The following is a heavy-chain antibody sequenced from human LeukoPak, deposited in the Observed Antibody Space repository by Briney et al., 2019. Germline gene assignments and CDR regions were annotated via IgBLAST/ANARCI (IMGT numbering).Heavy chain of an antibody. D-gene: IGHD1-26*01. CDR3: ARTARWELLRNAFDI. Sequence: ASVKVSCKASGYTFTGYYMHWVRQAPGQGLEWMGWINPNSGGTNYAQKFQGRVTMTRDTSISTAYMELSRLRSDDTAVYYCARTARWELLRNAFDIWGQGTMVTVSS. V-gene: IGHV1-2*02. CDR2: INPNSGGT. J-gene: IGHJ3*02. CDR1: GYTFTGYY.